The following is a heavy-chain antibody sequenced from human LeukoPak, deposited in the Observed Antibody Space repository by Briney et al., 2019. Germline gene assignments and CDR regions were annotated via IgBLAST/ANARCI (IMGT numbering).Heavy chain of an antibody. CDR2: ISGSGGST. J-gene: IGHJ3*02. D-gene: IGHD2-21*02. Sequence: GGSLRLSCAASGFTFSSYAMSWVRQAPGKGLEWVSAISGSGGSTYYADSVKGRFTISRDNSKNTLYLQMNSLRAEDTAVYYCAKTETLAYCGGDCYANAFDIWGQGTMVTVSS. CDR1: GFTFSSYA. V-gene: IGHV3-23*01. CDR3: AKTETLAYCGGDCYANAFDI.